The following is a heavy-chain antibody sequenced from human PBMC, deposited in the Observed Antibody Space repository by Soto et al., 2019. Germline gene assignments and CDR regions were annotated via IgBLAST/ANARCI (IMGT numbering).Heavy chain of an antibody. CDR1: GGAISSGKW. CDR3: ASGYYGSGCFDY. Sequence: SETLSLTFGLSGGAISSGKWWHWVRQAPGKGLEWIGEAYHTGKINYNPSLKSRVTISVDKSKNKFSLTLTSVTAPDTAIYHCASGYYGSGCFDYWGQGSLGTASS. J-gene: IGHJ4*02. CDR2: AYHTGKI. D-gene: IGHD3-10*01. V-gene: IGHV4-4*02.